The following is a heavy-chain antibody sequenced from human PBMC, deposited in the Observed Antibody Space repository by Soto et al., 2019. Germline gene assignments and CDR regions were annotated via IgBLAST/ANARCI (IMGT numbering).Heavy chain of an antibody. CDR3: ARETDSSSPLSGAFDI. CDR1: GYTFTSYG. Sequence: ASVKVSCKASGYTFTSYGISWVRQAPGQGLEWMGWISAYNGNTNYARKLQGRVTMTTDTSTSTAYMELRSLRSDDTAVYYCARETDSSSPLSGAFDIWGQGTMVTVSS. CDR2: ISAYNGNT. D-gene: IGHD6-6*01. V-gene: IGHV1-18*01. J-gene: IGHJ3*02.